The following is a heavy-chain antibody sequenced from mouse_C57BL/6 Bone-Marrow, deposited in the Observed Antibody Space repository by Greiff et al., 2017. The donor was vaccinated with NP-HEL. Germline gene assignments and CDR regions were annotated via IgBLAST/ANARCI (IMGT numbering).Heavy chain of an antibody. V-gene: IGHV5-4*01. D-gene: IGHD1-1*01. J-gene: IGHJ1*03. Sequence: DVKLVESGGGLVKPGGSLKLSCAASGFTFSSYAMSWVRQTPEKRLEWVATISDGGSYTYYPDNVKGRFTISRDNAKNNLYLQMSHLKSEDTAMYYCARDRPYGSSYGYFDVWGTGTTVTVSS. CDR2: ISDGGSYT. CDR3: ARDRPYGSSYGYFDV. CDR1: GFTFSSYA.